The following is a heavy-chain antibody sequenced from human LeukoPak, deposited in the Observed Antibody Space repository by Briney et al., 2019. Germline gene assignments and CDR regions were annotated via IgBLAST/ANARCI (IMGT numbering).Heavy chain of an antibody. Sequence: GGSLRLSCAASGFTYSSYEMNWVRQAPGKGLEWVSYISSSGSTIYYADSVKGRFIISRDNAKNSLYLQMNSLRAEDTVVYYCAELGITMIGGVWGKGTTVTISS. CDR1: GFTYSSYE. D-gene: IGHD3-10*02. V-gene: IGHV3-48*03. CDR3: AELGITMIGGV. J-gene: IGHJ6*04. CDR2: ISSSGSTI.